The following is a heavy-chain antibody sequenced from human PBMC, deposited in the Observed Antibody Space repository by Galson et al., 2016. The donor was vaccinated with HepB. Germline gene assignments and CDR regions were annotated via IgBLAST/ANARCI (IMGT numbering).Heavy chain of an antibody. V-gene: IGHV4-34*01. D-gene: IGHD6-19*01. Sequence: SETLSLTCTVYGGSFSDYFWNWIRQPPGKGLEWIAEINHSGSTIYNPSLQDRVTISVDTSKDQFSLTLTSVTAADTGVYFCARGLGRRQWLSLKALDYWGQGTLVTVSS. CDR3: ARGLGRRQWLSLKALDY. CDR1: GGSFSDYF. CDR2: INHSGST. J-gene: IGHJ4*02.